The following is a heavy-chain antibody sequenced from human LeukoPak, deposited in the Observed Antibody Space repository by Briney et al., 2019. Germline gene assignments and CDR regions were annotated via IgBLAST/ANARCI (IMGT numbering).Heavy chain of an antibody. CDR1: GFTFSSYA. V-gene: IGHV3-23*01. D-gene: IGHD6-19*01. CDR2: ISGSGGST. J-gene: IGHJ4*02. Sequence: GGSLRLSCAASGFTFSSYAMSWVRQAPGKGLEWVSAISGSGGSTYYADSVKGRFTISRDNSKNTLYLQMNSLRAKDTAVYYCAKDLDSSGWYNFDYWGQGTLVTVSS. CDR3: AKDLDSSGWYNFDY.